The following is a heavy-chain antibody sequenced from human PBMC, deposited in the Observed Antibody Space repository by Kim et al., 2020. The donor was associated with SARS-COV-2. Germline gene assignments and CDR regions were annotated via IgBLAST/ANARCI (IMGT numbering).Heavy chain of an antibody. CDR2: ISWNNGYI. V-gene: IGHV3-9*01. D-gene: IGHD4-4*01. CDR1: GFTFANSA. Sequence: GGSLRLSCAASGFTFANSAMHWVRQVPGKGLEWVSGISWNNGYIGYADSVKGRFTISRDNATNSLYLQMNSLRAEDTALYYCAHDLASRGNAFELCGQGT. J-gene: IGHJ3*01. CDR3: AHDLASRGNAFEL.